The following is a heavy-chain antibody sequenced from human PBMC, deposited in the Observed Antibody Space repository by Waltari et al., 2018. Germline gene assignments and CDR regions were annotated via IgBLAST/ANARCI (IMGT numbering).Heavy chain of an antibody. V-gene: IGHV4-34*02. D-gene: IGHD2-15*01. CDR1: GGSFSDYY. CDR2: IHHSGNT. CDR3: ARLVVVRSAVGAYYFDY. Sequence: QVQLQQWGAGLLKPSETLSLTCDVYGGSFSDYYWSWIRQPPGKGLEWIGEIHHSGNTNYNPSLKSRVIVSIDTSKDQFSRKRTSVTAADAAVYYCARLVVVRSAVGAYYFDYWGQGTLVTVSS. J-gene: IGHJ4*02.